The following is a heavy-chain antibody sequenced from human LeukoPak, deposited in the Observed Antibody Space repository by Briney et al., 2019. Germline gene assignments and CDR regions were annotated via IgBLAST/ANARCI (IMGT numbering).Heavy chain of an antibody. V-gene: IGHV4-59*01. CDR1: GGSISSYY. Sequence: PSETLSLTCTVSGGSISSYYWSWIRQPPGKGLEWIGYIYYSESTNYNPSLKSRVTISVDTSKNQFSLKLSSVTAADTAVYYCARGPRGWYDGNWFDPWGQGTLVTVSS. J-gene: IGHJ5*02. CDR3: ARGPRGWYDGNWFDP. D-gene: IGHD6-19*01. CDR2: IYYSEST.